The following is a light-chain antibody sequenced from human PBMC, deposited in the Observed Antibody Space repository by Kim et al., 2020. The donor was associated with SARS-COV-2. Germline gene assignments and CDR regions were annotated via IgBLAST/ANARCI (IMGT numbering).Light chain of an antibody. CDR2: GKN. V-gene: IGLV3-19*01. Sequence: VALGQTVRITCQGDSLRSYYASWYQQKPGPAPVLVIYGKNNRPSGIPDRFSGSSSGNTASLTITGAQAEDEADYYCNSRDSSGNPLFGGGTQLTVL. CDR1: SLRSYY. J-gene: IGLJ2*01. CDR3: NSRDSSGNPL.